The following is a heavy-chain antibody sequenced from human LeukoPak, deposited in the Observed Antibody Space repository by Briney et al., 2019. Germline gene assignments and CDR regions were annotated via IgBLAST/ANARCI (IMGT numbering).Heavy chain of an antibody. CDR3: ANKNQLWSFDY. J-gene: IGHJ4*02. Sequence: PSETLSLTCTVSGASISSYWWSWVRQPAGKGLEWLGRVYTSGSAVYNPSLSSRVTMSVDTSKNQLSLRLNSVTAADTAVYYCANKNQLWSFDYWGQGTLVTVSS. CDR2: VYTSGSA. V-gene: IGHV4-4*07. CDR1: GASISSYW. D-gene: IGHD3-10*01.